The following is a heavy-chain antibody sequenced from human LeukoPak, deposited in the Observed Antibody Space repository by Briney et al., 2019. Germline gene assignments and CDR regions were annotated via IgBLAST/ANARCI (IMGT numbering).Heavy chain of an antibody. CDR2: ISRRSRHV. D-gene: IGHD1-1*01. Sequence: PGGSLRLSCAASGFTFSSYTMNWVRQAPGKGLEWVSSISRRSRHVYYAGSMKGRFTISRDNAKNSLYLQMNSLRAEDMAVYFCVRDLMGSGSTTAYLHHWGQGTLVTVSS. J-gene: IGHJ1*01. CDR3: VRDLMGSGSTTAYLHH. V-gene: IGHV3-21*01. CDR1: GFTFSSYT.